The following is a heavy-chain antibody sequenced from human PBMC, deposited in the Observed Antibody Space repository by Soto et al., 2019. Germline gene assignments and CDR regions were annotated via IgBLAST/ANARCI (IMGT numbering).Heavy chain of an antibody. CDR3: AKSGDSPLDS. CDR2: ISWNSDII. D-gene: IGHD2-21*01. CDR1: GFTFDDYA. Sequence: EVQLVESGGDLTQPGRSLRLSCAASGFTFDDYAMHWVRQVPGKGLEWVSVISWNSDIIAYADSVKGRFTISRDNANNVLYLQMNGLRTEDTALYYCAKSGDSPLDSWGQGTLVIVSS. V-gene: IGHV3-9*01. J-gene: IGHJ4*02.